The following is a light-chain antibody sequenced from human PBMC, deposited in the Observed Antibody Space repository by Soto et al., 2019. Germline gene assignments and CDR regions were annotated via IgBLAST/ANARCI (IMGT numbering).Light chain of an antibody. V-gene: IGKV3-15*01. CDR2: GAS. J-gene: IGKJ1*01. CDR1: QSVSSN. Sequence: EIVMTQSPATLSVSPGERATLSCRASQSVSSNLAWYQQKPGQAPRLLIYGASTRATGIPASFSGRGSWTEFTLTISSLQSEDVAVYYCQQYNNWPKTFGQGTKVEIK. CDR3: QQYNNWPKT.